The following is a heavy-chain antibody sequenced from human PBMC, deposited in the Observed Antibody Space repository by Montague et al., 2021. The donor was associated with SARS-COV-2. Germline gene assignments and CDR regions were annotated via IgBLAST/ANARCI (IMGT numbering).Heavy chain of an antibody. Sequence: SLRLSCAASGFTFSSYGMRWVRQAPGKGLEWVAVIWYDGSNKYYADSVKGRFTIPRDNSKNTLYLQMNSLRAEDTAVYYCARDLFWGTDSGTQQRRDYWGQGTLVTVSS. V-gene: IGHV3-33*01. CDR3: ARDLFWGTDSGTQQRRDY. CDR2: IWYDGSNK. D-gene: IGHD3-16*01. CDR1: GFTFSSYG. J-gene: IGHJ4*02.